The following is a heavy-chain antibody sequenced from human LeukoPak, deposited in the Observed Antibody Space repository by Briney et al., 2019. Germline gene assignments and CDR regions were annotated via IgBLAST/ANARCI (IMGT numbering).Heavy chain of an antibody. Sequence: GGSLRLSFAASGFTFGDYAMHWVRQAPGKGLEWVSGISWNSGRIGYADSVKGRFTISRDNAKNSLYLQMNSLRAEDTAVYYCARERGCQDVWGQGTTVTVSS. CDR2: ISWNSGRI. D-gene: IGHD6-19*01. CDR1: GFTFGDYA. CDR3: ARERGCQDV. J-gene: IGHJ6*02. V-gene: IGHV3-9*01.